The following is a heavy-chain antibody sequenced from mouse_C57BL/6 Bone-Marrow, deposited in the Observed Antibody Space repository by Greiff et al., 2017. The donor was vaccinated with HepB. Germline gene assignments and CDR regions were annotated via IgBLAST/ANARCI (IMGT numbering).Heavy chain of an antibody. D-gene: IGHD1-1*01. V-gene: IGHV1-58*01. CDR1: GYTFTSYG. CDR2: IYIGNGYT. J-gene: IGHJ1*03. CDR3: ARQNPFITTVVGYFDV. Sequence: VQLKESGAELVRPGSSVKMSCKTSGYTFTSYGINWVKQRPGQGLEWIGYIYIGNGYTEYNEKFKGKATLTSDTSSSTAYMQLSSLTSEDSAIYFCARQNPFITTVVGYFDVWGTGTTVTVSS.